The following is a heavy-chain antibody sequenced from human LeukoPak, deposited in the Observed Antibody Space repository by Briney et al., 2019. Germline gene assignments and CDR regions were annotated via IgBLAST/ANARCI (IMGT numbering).Heavy chain of an antibody. CDR1: GFTFSRYS. V-gene: IGHV3-48*01. CDR2: ISGSGSSI. CDR3: ARDPDCSSTSCYWFDP. D-gene: IGHD2-2*01. J-gene: IGHJ5*02. Sequence: PGGSLRLSCAASGFTFSRYSMNWVRQTPGKGLEWLSYISGSGSSIDYADSVKCRFTISRDNSKNTLYLQMNSLRAEDAAVYYCARDPDCSSTSCYWFDPWGQGTLVTVSS.